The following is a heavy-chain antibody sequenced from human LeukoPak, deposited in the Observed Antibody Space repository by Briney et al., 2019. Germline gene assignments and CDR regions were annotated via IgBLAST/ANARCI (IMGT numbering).Heavy chain of an antibody. CDR1: GFTVSSNY. D-gene: IGHD2-2*01. CDR3: ARRVVVPAAPYYFDY. CDR2: INSDGSST. Sequence: GGSLRLSCAASGFTVSSNYMSWVRQAPGKGLVWVSRINSDGSSTSYADSVKGRFTISRDNAKNTLYLQMNSLRAEDTAVYYCARRVVVPAAPYYFDYWGQGTLVTVSS. V-gene: IGHV3-74*01. J-gene: IGHJ4*02.